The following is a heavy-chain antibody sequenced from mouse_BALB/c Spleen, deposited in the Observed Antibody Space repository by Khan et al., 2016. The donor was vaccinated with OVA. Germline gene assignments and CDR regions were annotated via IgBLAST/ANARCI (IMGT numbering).Heavy chain of an antibody. CDR3: ARGLFDV. CDR2: INPNNGDT. V-gene: IGHV1-26*01. CDR1: GYTFTDYY. Sequence: VQLKQSGPELVKPGASVKMSCKASGYTFTDYYMKWLKQSHGKSLEWIGDINPNNGDTFYYQKFKDKATLTVDKSSSTAHMQLNSLTSEDSAIYYCARGLFDVWGAGTTVTVSS. J-gene: IGHJ1*01.